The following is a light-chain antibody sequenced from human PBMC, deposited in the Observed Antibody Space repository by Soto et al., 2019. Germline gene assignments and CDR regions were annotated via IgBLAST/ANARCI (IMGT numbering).Light chain of an antibody. CDR3: QVWDRTTDFVV. J-gene: IGLJ2*01. CDR2: DDT. Sequence: SYELTQPPSVSLAPGQTATFTCGGDKIGTKSVHWHQQKPGQAPVLVVYDDTDRPSGIPERFSGSKSGNTVTLTISRVEAGDEADYYCQVWDRTTDFVVFGGGTKVTVL. V-gene: IGLV3-21*02. CDR1: KIGTKS.